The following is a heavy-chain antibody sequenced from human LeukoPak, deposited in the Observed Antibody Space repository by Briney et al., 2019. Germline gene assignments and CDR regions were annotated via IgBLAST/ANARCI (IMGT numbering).Heavy chain of an antibody. V-gene: IGHV1-2*04. Sequence: ASVKVSCKASGYTFTGYYMHWVRQAPGQGLEWMGWINPNSGGTNYAQKFQGWVTMTRDTSISTAYMELSRLRSDDTAVYYCARSKGGQPSSGWYHYYGMDVWGQGTTVTVSS. J-gene: IGHJ6*02. D-gene: IGHD6-19*01. CDR3: ARSKGGQPSSGWYHYYGMDV. CDR2: INPNSGGT. CDR1: GYTFTGYY.